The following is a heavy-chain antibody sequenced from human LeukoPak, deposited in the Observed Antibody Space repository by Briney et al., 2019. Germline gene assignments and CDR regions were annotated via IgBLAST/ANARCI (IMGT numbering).Heavy chain of an antibody. Sequence: ASVKVSCKASVYTFTSYYMHWVRQAPGPGLEWMGIINPGGGSTSYAQKFQGRVTMTRDTSTSTVYMELSSLRSEDTAVYYCARQQVGIAAAVIDYWGQGTLVTVSS. CDR3: ARQQVGIAAAVIDY. J-gene: IGHJ4*02. CDR1: VYTFTSYY. D-gene: IGHD6-13*01. V-gene: IGHV1-46*01. CDR2: INPGGGST.